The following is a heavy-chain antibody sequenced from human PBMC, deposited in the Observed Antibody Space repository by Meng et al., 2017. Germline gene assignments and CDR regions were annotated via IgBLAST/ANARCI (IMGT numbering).Heavy chain of an antibody. D-gene: IGHD6-25*01. CDR3: ARDEDISAAGKLFGDY. J-gene: IGHJ4*02. CDR2: ISAYNGNT. Sequence: ASVTVSCQASGYTFTSYGISWVRQAPGQGLEWMGWISAYNGNTNYAQKLQGRVTMTTDTSTRTAYMELSGLRSDDTAMYYCARDEDISAAGKLFGDYWGQGTLVTVSS. CDR1: GYTFTSYG. V-gene: IGHV1-18*01.